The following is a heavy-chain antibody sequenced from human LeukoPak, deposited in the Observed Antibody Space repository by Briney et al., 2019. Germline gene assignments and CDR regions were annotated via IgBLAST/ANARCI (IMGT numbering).Heavy chain of an antibody. CDR2: TYYRSTWYN. V-gene: IGHV6-1*01. CDR1: GDSVSSNSVT. Sequence: QTLSLTCAISGDSVSSNSVTWNWIRQSPSRGLEWLGRTYYRSTWYNDYAASVRGRITVNPDTSKNQFSLHLNSVTPEDTAVYYCARRLTQYDCFDPWGQGILVTVSS. CDR3: ARRLTQYDCFDP. J-gene: IGHJ5*02. D-gene: IGHD2-2*01.